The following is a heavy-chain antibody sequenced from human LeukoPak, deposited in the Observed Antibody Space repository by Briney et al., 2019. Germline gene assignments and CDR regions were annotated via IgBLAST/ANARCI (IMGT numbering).Heavy chain of an antibody. CDR2: IFYVGGNK. D-gene: IGHD3-22*01. J-gene: IGHJ4*02. Sequence: GGPLRLSCAASGFTFSSYGMHWVRQAPGKGLEWVAVIFYVGGNKYYADSVKGRFTFSRDNSKNRLYQQMNSLRAEDTAVYYCARESHGLYYYDSRLGFDYWGQGTLVT. V-gene: IGHV3-33*01. CDR3: ARESHGLYYYDSRLGFDY. CDR1: GFTFSSYG.